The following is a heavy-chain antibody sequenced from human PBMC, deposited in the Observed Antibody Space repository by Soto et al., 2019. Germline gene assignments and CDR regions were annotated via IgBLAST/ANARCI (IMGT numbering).Heavy chain of an antibody. CDR1: GGSISSYY. V-gene: IGHV4-59*01. CDR2: IYYSGST. J-gene: IGHJ3*02. D-gene: IGHD1-1*01. Sequence: SETLSLTCTVSGGSISSYYWSWIRQPPGKGLEWIGYIYYSGSTNYNPSLRSRVAISVGTSKNQFSLKLSSVTAADTAVYYGAGVLERRGWVRGGDAFDIWGQGTMVTVSS. CDR3: AGVLERRGWVRGGDAFDI.